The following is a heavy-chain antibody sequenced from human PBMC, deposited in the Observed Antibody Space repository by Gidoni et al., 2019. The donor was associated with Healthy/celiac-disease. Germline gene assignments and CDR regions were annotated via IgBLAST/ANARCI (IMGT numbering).Heavy chain of an antibody. CDR3: AKDIGPGGIRFLEWSSYYFDY. CDR2: IGWNSGSI. Sequence: EVHLVASGGGLVQPGRSLRLPCAASGFTFDDYALHWGRQAPGKGLEWVSGIGWNSGSIGYADSVKGRFTISRDNAKNSLYLQMNSLRAEDTALYYCAKDIGPGGIRFLEWSSYYFDYWGQGTLVTVSS. CDR1: GFTFDDYA. D-gene: IGHD3-3*01. J-gene: IGHJ4*02. V-gene: IGHV3-9*01.